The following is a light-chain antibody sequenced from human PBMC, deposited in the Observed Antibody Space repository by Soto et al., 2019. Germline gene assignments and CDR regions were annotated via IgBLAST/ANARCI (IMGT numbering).Light chain of an antibody. J-gene: IGKJ5*01. Sequence: DIQTSPPPFCLYASVGDRVTIACQASQDISNYLNWYQQKPGKAPQILIYDESNLETGVPSRFSGSGSGTDFTLTISRLQPEDIATYYRKQYDNHPNFGKGKRLEIK. V-gene: IGKV1-33*01. CDR3: KQYDNHPN. CDR1: QDISNY. CDR2: DES.